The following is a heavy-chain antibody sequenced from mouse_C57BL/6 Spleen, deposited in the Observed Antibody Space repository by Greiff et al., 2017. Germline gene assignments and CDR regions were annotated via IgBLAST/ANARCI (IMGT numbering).Heavy chain of an antibody. CDR1: GYSITSGYY. Sequence: EVQLVESGPGLVKPSQSLSLTCSVTGYSITSGYYWNWIRQFPGNKLEWMGYISYDGSNNYNPSLKNRISITRDTSKNQFFLKLNSVTTEDTATYYCARERVTTGYFDYWGQGTTLTVSS. CDR2: ISYDGSN. CDR3: ARERVTTGYFDY. D-gene: IGHD2-2*01. V-gene: IGHV3-6*01. J-gene: IGHJ2*01.